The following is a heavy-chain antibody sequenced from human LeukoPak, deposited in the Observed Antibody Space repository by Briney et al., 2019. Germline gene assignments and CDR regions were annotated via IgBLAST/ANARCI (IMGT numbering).Heavy chain of an antibody. CDR2: IYSGGST. Sequence: GGSLRLSCAASGFTVSSNYMSWVRQAPGKGLEWVSVIYSGGSTYYADSVKGRFTISRDNSKNTLYLQMNSLRAEDTAVYYCASAYSSSWYVFGYWGQGTLVTVSS. CDR3: ASAYSSSWYVFGY. D-gene: IGHD6-13*01. V-gene: IGHV3-53*01. CDR1: GFTVSSNY. J-gene: IGHJ4*02.